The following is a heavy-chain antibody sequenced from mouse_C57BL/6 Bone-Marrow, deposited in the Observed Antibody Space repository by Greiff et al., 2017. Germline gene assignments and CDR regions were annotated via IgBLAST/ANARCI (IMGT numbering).Heavy chain of an antibody. Sequence: EVKLVESGGGLVKPGGSLKLSCAASGFTFSDSGMHWVRQAPEKGLEWVAYISSGSSTIYYADTVKGRFTISRDNAKNTLFLQMTSLRSEDTAMYYCARGKWVYAMDYWGQGTAVTVSS. CDR3: ARGKWVYAMDY. J-gene: IGHJ4*01. D-gene: IGHD1-3*01. CDR2: ISSGSSTI. CDR1: GFTFSDSG. V-gene: IGHV5-17*01.